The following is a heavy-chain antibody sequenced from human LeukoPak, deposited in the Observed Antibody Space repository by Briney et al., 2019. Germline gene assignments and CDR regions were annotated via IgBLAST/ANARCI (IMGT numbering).Heavy chain of an antibody. CDR1: GDSVSTASNA. CDR2: TYYRSKWSS. J-gene: IGHJ4*02. D-gene: IGHD1-26*01. Sequence: SQTLSLTCAISGDSVSTASNAWYWIRQSPSRGLEWLGRTYYRSKWSSGYAESVKSRLTVSPDTSKNQFSLQLRSVTPEDTAVYYCARSQTGGTFDYWGQGALVTVSS. CDR3: ARSQTGGTFDY. V-gene: IGHV6-1*01.